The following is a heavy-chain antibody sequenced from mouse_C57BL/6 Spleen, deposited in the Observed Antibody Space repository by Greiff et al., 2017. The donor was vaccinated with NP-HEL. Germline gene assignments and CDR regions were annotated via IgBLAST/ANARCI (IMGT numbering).Heavy chain of an antibody. CDR3: TSGNYYGSSYYY. D-gene: IGHD1-1*01. CDR1: GYTFTDYE. J-gene: IGHJ2*01. CDR2: IDPETGGT. V-gene: IGHV1-15*01. Sequence: QVQLQQSGAELVRPGASVTLSCKASGYTFTDYEMHWVKQTPVHGLEWIGAIDPETGGTAYNQKFKGKAILTADKSSSTAYMELRSLTSEDSAVYYCTSGNYYGSSYYYWGQGTTLTVSS.